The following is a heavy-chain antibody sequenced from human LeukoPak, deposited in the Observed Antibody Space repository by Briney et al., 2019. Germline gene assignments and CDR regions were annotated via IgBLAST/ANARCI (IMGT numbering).Heavy chain of an antibody. V-gene: IGHV3-7*01. CDR2: IKPDGSEK. D-gene: IGHD6-19*01. J-gene: IGHJ5*02. Sequence: GGSLRLSCAASGFTFSGCWMSWVRQAPGKGLEWVANIKPDGSEKFYVDSVKGRFTISRDNAKDSVSLQLNSLRVEDTAVYYCASHASGWFAWGQGTLVTVSS. CDR3: ASHASGWFA. CDR1: GFTFSGCW.